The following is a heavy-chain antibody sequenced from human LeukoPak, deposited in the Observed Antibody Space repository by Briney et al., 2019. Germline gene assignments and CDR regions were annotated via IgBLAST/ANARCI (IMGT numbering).Heavy chain of an antibody. CDR2: ITSNSNYI. D-gene: IGHD3-22*01. J-gene: IGHJ4*02. CDR1: GFTFSSYS. CDR3: ARDVTYYYDSSGYYYPGG. Sequence: GGSLRLSCATSGFTFSSYSMNWVRQAPGKGLEWVSSITSNSNYIYYADSVKGRFTISRDNAKNSLYLQMNSLRAEDTAVYYCARDVTYYYDSSGYYYPGGWGQGTLVTVSS. V-gene: IGHV3-21*01.